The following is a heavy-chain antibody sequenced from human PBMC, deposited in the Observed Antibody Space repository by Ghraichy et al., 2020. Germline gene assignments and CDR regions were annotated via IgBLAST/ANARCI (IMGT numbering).Heavy chain of an antibody. CDR2: ISGSGGNT. Sequence: GGSLRLSCAASGFAFSRNAMSWVRQAPGKGLDWVSAISGSGGNTYYADSVKGRFTISRDTSKNTLYLQMNSLRAEDTAVYYCAKDRSSGWYAFNPAGFDYWGQGTLVTVPS. V-gene: IGHV3-23*01. D-gene: IGHD6-19*01. J-gene: IGHJ4*02. CDR3: AKDRSSGWYAFNPAGFDY. CDR1: GFAFSRNA.